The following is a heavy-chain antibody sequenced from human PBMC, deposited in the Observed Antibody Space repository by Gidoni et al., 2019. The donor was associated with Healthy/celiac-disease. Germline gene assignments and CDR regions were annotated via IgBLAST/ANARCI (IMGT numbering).Heavy chain of an antibody. J-gene: IGHJ4*02. D-gene: IGHD6-13*01. CDR2: IYYSGST. V-gene: IGHV4-59*01. Sequence: QVQLQESGPGLVKPSETLSLTCTVSGGSISSYYWSWIRQPPGKGLEWIGYIYYSGSTNYNPSLKSRVTISVDTSKNQFSLKLSSVTAADTAVYYCARGFPEFSSSWYKGFDYWGQGTLVTVSS. CDR3: ARGFPEFSSSWYKGFDY. CDR1: GGSISSYY.